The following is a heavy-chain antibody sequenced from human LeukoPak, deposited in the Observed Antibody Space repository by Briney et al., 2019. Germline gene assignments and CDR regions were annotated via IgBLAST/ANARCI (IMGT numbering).Heavy chain of an antibody. Sequence: PSETLSLTCAVSGGSISSGGYSWSWIRQPPGKGLEWIGYIYHSGSTYYNPSLKSRVTISVDTSKNQFSLKLSSVTAADTAVYYCARGKYFQHWGQGTLVTVSS. CDR1: GGSISSGGYS. V-gene: IGHV4-30-2*01. CDR2: IYHSGST. CDR3: ARGKYFQH. J-gene: IGHJ1*01.